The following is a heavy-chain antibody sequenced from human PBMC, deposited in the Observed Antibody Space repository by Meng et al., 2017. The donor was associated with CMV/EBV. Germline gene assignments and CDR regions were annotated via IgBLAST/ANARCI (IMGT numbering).Heavy chain of an antibody. CDR3: ARDRTTHNFPYGMDV. V-gene: IGHV4-31*03. CDR1: GDSISSGAYY. Sequence: SETLSLTCTVSGDSISSGAYYWSWIRQLPGKGLEWIGFIYYNGNTYYNPALRSRVAISIHKSNHQFSLRLSSMTAADTAVYYCARDRTTHNFPYGMDVWGQGTTVTVSS. D-gene: IGHD1-7*01. J-gene: IGHJ6*02. CDR2: IYYNGNT.